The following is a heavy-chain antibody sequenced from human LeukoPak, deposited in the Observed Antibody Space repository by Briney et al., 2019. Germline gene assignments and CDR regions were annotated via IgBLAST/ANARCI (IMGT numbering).Heavy chain of an antibody. J-gene: IGHJ4*02. CDR3: ARTPSITMVRGVLDY. V-gene: IGHV4-59*01. Sequence: PSETLSLTCTVSGGSISSYYWSWIRQPPGKGLEWIGYIYYSGSTNYNPSLTSRVTISVYTSKNQFSLKLSSVTAADTAVYYCARTPSITMVRGVLDYWGQGTLVTVSS. CDR2: IYYSGST. CDR1: GGSISSYY. D-gene: IGHD3-10*01.